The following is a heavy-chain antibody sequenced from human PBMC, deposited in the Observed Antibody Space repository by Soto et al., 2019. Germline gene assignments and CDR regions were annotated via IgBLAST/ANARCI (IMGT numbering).Heavy chain of an antibody. Sequence: GSLTLSPVVSRLAFSAARVSGVRQAPGKGVEWLGRIKSETAGGTTYYAAPVKSKFTISRDDSNNTLYLQMNSLKTEDTAVYYCVTDSEYFQHWGQGTLVTVSS. J-gene: IGHJ1*01. CDR1: RLAFSAAR. V-gene: IGHV3-15*01. CDR3: VTDSEYFQH. CDR2: IKSETAGGTT.